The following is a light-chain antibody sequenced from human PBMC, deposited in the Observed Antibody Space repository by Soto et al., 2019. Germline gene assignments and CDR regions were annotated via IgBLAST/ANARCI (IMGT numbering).Light chain of an antibody. V-gene: IGLV1-51*01. CDR3: ATWDDSLGSVI. CDR1: SSNIGNDY. J-gene: IGLJ2*01. CDR2: DND. Sequence: QSVLTQPPSVSAAPGEKVSISCSGSSSNIGNDYVSWYQQLPGTAPKLLIYDNDKRPSGIPDRFSGSKSGTSATLGITGLRTGDEADYHCATWDDSLGSVIFGGGTKLTVL.